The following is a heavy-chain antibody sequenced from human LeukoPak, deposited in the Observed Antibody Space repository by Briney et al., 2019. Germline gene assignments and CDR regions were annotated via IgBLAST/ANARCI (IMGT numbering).Heavy chain of an antibody. V-gene: IGHV4-30-4*01. CDR2: IYYSGST. J-gene: IGHJ4*02. CDR3: ARGVEGYDLHY. D-gene: IGHD5-12*01. Sequence: SQTLPLTCTVSGGSISSGDYYWSWIRQPPGKGLEWIGYIYYSGSTYYNPSLKSRVTISVDTSKNLFSLKLTSVTAADTAVYYCARGVEGYDLHYWGQGTLVTVSS. CDR1: GGSISSGDYY.